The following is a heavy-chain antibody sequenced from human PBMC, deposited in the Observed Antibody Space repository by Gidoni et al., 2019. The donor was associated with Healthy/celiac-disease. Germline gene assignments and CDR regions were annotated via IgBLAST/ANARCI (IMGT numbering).Heavy chain of an antibody. V-gene: IGHV4-59*01. CDR2: IYYSGST. CDR3: ARDYGSGG. Sequence: QVQLQESGPGLVKPSETLSLTCTVSGGSIGSYYWSWIRQPPGKGLEWIGYIYYSGSTNYNPSLKSRVTISVDTSKNQFSLKLSSVTAADTAVYYCARDYGSGGWGQGTLVTVSS. D-gene: IGHD3-10*01. J-gene: IGHJ4*02. CDR1: GGSIGSYY.